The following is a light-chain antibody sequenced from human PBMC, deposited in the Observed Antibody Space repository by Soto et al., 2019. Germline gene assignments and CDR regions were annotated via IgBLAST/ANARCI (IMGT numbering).Light chain of an antibody. V-gene: IGKV3-20*01. J-gene: IGKJ1*01. Sequence: DIVLTQSPGTLSLSPGERATLSCRASQSVGSIYLAWYQQKHGQAPRLLIHGASNRASGIPDRFSGSGSGTDFTLTISRLEPEDFAVYYCQQYVSSPPTFGQGTKVDIK. CDR3: QQYVSSPPT. CDR2: GAS. CDR1: QSVGSIY.